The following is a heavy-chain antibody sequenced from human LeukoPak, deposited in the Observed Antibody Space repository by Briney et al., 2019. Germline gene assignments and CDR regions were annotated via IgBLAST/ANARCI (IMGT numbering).Heavy chain of an antibody. J-gene: IGHJ4*02. CDR1: GYTFTDYF. CDR2: INPNSGGT. V-gene: IGHV1-2*06. D-gene: IGHD2-8*02. Sequence: EASVKVSCTASGYTFTDYFMHWVRQAPGQGLEWMGRINPNSGGTNYAQKFQGGVTMTRDTSISTAYMELSGLRSDDTAVYYCARDRTGALFFDYWGQGTLVTVSS. CDR3: ARDRTGALFFDY.